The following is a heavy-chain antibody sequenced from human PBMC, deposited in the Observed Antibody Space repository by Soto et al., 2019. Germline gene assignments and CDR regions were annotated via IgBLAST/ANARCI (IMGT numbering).Heavy chain of an antibody. V-gene: IGHV1-69*13. CDR1: GGLFSSFA. J-gene: IGHJ4*02. D-gene: IGHD3-16*01. CDR2: IIPVFGTT. Sequence: SVKVSCKDTGGLFSSFAIRWVRPAPGQGLGWMGGIIPVFGTTNYAQKFQGRGTITADEATNTAYMELSSLTSDDTAMYYCSRGGGPYVWFNEFWGQGTQVTVSS. CDR3: SRGGGPYVWFNEF.